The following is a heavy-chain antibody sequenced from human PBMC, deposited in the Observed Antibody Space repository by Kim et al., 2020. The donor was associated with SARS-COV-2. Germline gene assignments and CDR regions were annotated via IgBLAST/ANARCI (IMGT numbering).Heavy chain of an antibody. D-gene: IGHD2-21*02. V-gene: IGHV3-23*01. CDR1: GFTFSTYA. J-gene: IGHJ5*02. CDR3: SRGQADELLDCVDP. CDR2: ITGSGGGT. Sequence: GGSLRLSCAASGFTFSTYAMTWVRQAPGKGLEWVSSITGSGGGTYYASSVKGRFTISRDNSRSTLFLQMNSLRVADTAVYYCSRGQADELLDCVDPLGQG.